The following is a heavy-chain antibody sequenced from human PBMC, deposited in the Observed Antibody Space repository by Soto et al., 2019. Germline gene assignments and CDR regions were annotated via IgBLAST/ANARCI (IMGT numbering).Heavy chain of an antibody. CDR3: ARDSYDSSGSSGYSFDY. D-gene: IGHD3-22*01. CDR1: GGSISSGDYY. CDR2: IYYSGST. Sequence: QVQLQESGPGLVKPSQTLSLTCTVSGGSISSGDYYWNWIRQPPGKGREWIGYIYYSGSTYYNPSLKRRVTISVDTSKNQFSLKLSSVTAADTAVYYCARDSYDSSGSSGYSFDYWGQGTLVTVSS. J-gene: IGHJ4*02. V-gene: IGHV4-30-4*01.